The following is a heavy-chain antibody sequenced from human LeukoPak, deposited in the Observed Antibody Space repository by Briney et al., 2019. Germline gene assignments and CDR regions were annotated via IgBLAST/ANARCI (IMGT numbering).Heavy chain of an antibody. CDR1: GGSFSGYY. J-gene: IGHJ5*02. CDR3: ARGIAAADPLNWFDP. Sequence: PSETLSLTCAVYGGSFSGYYWSWIRQLPGKGLEWIGEINHSGSTNYNPSLKSRVTISVDTSKNQFSLKLSSVTAADTAVYYCARGIAAADPLNWFDPWGQGTLVTASS. CDR2: INHSGST. V-gene: IGHV4-34*01. D-gene: IGHD6-13*01.